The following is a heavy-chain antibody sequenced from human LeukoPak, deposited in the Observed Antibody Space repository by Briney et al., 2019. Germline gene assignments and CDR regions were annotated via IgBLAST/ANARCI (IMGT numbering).Heavy chain of an antibody. J-gene: IGHJ4*02. CDR1: GFTFSDID. CDR2: ISGLSSHI. V-gene: IGHV3-21*01. CDR3: GRAFPPLRTSSAGDF. D-gene: IGHD6-25*01. Sequence: GGSLRLSCSASGFTFSDIDMTWVRQAPGKGLEWVSSISGLSSHIYYGDSVKGRFSISRDNAKNSLYLQMNSLGAEDTAVYYCGRAFPPLRTSSAGDFWGQGTLVTVSS.